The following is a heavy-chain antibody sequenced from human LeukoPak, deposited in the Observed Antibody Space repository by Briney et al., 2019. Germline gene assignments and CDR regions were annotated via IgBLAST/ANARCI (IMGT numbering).Heavy chain of an antibody. CDR1: GGSIGTYY. J-gene: IGHJ4*02. CDR2: IYYRGTT. D-gene: IGHD5-24*01. CDR3: ARGARAGYNLEPFDY. V-gene: IGHV4-59*01. Sequence: PSETLSLTCTVSGGSIGTYYWSWIRQPPGKGLEWIGYIYYRGTTNYNPSLMSRVTISVDTSKNQFSLKVRSVTAADTAVYYCARGARAGYNLEPFDYWGQGTLVTVSS.